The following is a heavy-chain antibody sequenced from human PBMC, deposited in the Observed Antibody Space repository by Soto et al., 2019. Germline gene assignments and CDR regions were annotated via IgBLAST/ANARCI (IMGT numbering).Heavy chain of an antibody. V-gene: IGHV1-69*13. Sequence: SVKVSCKASGCTFSSSSISWGRQAPGQGLEWMGGIIPMFGAANYAQKFHDRVTITADESTSTVYMELSSLRSEDTAVYYCARDRMPAEDIIVVPAYTGEYGMDVWGQGTTVTVSS. J-gene: IGHJ6*02. CDR2: IIPMFGAA. CDR1: GCTFSSSS. CDR3: ARDRMPAEDIIVVPAYTGEYGMDV. D-gene: IGHD2-2*01.